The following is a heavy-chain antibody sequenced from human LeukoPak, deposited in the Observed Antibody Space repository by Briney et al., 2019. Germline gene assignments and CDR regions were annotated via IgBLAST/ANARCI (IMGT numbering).Heavy chain of an antibody. D-gene: IGHD5-18*01. CDR2: IYYSGST. CDR1: GGSISSYY. CDR3: TGQRGYSYGHFGY. V-gene: IGHV4-59*08. J-gene: IGHJ4*02. Sequence: SETLSLTCTVSGGSISSYYWSWIRQPPGKGLEWIGYIYYSGSTNYNPSLKSRVTISVDTSKNQFSLKLSSVTAADTAVYYCTGQRGYSYGHFGYWGQGTLVTVSS.